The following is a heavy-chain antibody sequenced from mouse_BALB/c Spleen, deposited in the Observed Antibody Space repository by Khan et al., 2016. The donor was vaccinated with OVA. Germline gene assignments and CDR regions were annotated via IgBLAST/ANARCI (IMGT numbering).Heavy chain of an antibody. V-gene: IGHV1-82*01. J-gene: IGHJ4*01. CDR1: GYTFSNSW. Sequence: QVQLKESGPELVKPGASMKISCKASGYTFSNSWMNWVKQRPGQGLEWIGRIYPGDGDTNYNGKFKGKATLTADKSSSTAYMQLSSQTSVDYAVYFCAREPLRYALVYWGQGTSVTVSS. CDR3: AREPLRYALVY. CDR2: IYPGDGDT. D-gene: IGHD6-1*01.